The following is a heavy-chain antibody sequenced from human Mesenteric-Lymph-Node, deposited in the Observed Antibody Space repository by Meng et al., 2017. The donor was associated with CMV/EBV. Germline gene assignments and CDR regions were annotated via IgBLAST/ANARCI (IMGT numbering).Heavy chain of an antibody. V-gene: IGHV3-9*01. J-gene: IGHJ6*02. CDR3: ARRSYYYGMDV. CDR2: ISWNSGSV. CDR1: GFTFDDYA. Sequence: SLKISCAASGFTFDDYAIHWVRQAPGKGLEWVSGISWNSGSVGYADSVEGRFTISRDNAKNSLYLQMNSLRAEDTAVYYCARRSYYYGMDVWGQGTTVTVSS.